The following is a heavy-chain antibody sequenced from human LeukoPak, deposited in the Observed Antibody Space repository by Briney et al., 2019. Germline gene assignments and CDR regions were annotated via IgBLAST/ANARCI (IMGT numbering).Heavy chain of an antibody. D-gene: IGHD5-18*01. V-gene: IGHV3-13*01. CDR1: GFTLGVHD. CDR3: VREARGYHYTYFDY. J-gene: IGHJ4*02. CDR2: VSAGHHA. Sequence: PGGSLRLSCTASGFTLGVHDMQWLRDTTGDGLEWVAAVSAGHHAFYAGSVKGRFTVSREDAKNSLYLQMHSLRAGDTAVYYCVREARGYHYTYFDYWGQGSLVTVSS.